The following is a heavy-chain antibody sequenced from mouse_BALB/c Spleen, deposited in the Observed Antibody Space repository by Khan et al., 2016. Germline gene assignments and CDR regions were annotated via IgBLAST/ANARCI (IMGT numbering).Heavy chain of an antibody. D-gene: IGHD2-1*01. CDR3: ARGENGNWSWCAY. J-gene: IGHJ3*01. CDR2: IYPGDGDT. V-gene: IGHV1-87*01. CDR1: GYTFISYW. Sequence: QVQLQQSGAELARPGASVKLSCKASGYTFISYWMQWVKQRPGPGLEWIGAIYPGDGDTRYTQKFKGKATLTADISSSTDYMQLSSLASEDSAVYYCARGENGNWSWCAYLGQGTLVTVSA.